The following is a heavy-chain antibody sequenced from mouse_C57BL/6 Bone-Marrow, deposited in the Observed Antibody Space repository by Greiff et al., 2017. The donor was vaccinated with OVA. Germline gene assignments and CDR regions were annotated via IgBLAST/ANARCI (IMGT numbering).Heavy chain of an antibody. D-gene: IGHD1-1*01. V-gene: IGHV14-4*01. CDR3: TYGSSPNYFDY. J-gene: IGHJ2*01. Sequence: EVQLQESGAELVRPGASVKLSCPASGFNIKDAYMHWGKQRPEQGLEWIGWIDPENGDTEYASKFQGKATITADTSSNTAYLQLSSLTSEDTAVYYCTYGSSPNYFDYWGQGTTLTVSS. CDR2: IDPENGDT. CDR1: GFNIKDAY.